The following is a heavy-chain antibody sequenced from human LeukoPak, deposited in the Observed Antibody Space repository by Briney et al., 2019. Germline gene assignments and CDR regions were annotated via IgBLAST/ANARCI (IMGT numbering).Heavy chain of an antibody. D-gene: IGHD5-18*01. J-gene: IGHJ4*02. Sequence: SETLSLTCAVSGGSISSSNWWSWVRQPPGKGLEWIGEIYHSGSTNYNPSLKSRVTIPVDKSKNQFSLKLSSVTAADTAVYYCARAGTLDTAMVYYFDYWGQGTLVTVSS. CDR1: GGSISSSNW. V-gene: IGHV4-4*02. CDR3: ARAGTLDTAMVYYFDY. CDR2: IYHSGST.